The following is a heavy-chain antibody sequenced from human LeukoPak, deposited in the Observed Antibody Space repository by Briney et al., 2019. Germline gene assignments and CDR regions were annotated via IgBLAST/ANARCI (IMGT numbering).Heavy chain of an antibody. D-gene: IGHD3-3*01. V-gene: IGHV4-59*01. Sequence: SETLSLTCTVSGGSISSYYWSWIRRPPGKGLEWIGYIYYSGSTNYNPSLKSRVTISVDTSKNQFSLKLSSVTAADTAVYYCARARMELFGAVNSYMDVWGKGTTVTVSS. CDR1: GGSISSYY. CDR2: IYYSGST. J-gene: IGHJ6*03. CDR3: ARARMELFGAVNSYMDV.